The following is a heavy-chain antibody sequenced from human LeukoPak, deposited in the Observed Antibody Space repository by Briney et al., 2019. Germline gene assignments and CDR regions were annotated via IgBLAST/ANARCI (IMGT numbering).Heavy chain of an antibody. CDR3: AKAGWRGGGTFNEFDP. J-gene: IGHJ5*02. Sequence: SETLSLTCTVSGGSISIGDYYWSWIRQPPGKGLEWIGYFQYSGNTYYNPSLKSRVTISVDTSKNQFALKLSSVTAADTAVYYCAKAGWRGGGTFNEFDPWGQGTLVTVSS. D-gene: IGHD3-16*01. CDR1: GGSISIGDYY. V-gene: IGHV4-30-4*01. CDR2: FQYSGNT.